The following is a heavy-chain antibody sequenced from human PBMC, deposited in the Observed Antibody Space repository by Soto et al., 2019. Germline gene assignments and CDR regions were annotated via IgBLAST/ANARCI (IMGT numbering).Heavy chain of an antibody. V-gene: IGHV3-49*03. J-gene: IGHJ4*02. CDR1: GFIFGDYA. CDR2: IRSKPYGGTP. Sequence: GGSLRLSCTASGFIFGDYAMSWFRQAPGKGLEWIGFIRSKPYGGTPQYAASVKGRFTISRDDSKSIAHLQMNSLKTEDTAVYYCTRDPPPYCTTGSCYSGHWGQGTLVTVSS. D-gene: IGHD2-8*01. CDR3: TRDPPPYCTTGSCYSGH.